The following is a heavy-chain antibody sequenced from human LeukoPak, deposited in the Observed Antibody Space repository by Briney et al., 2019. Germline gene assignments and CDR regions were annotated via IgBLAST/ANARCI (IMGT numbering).Heavy chain of an antibody. CDR1: GYTLTELS. D-gene: IGHD1-26*01. Sequence: ASVKVSCKVSGYTLTELSMHWVRQAPGKGLEWMGGFDPEYGETIYAQKFQGRVTMTEDTSTDTAYMELSSLRSEDTAVYYCATTPRRWEPRAFDIWGQGTMVTVSS. CDR2: FDPEYGET. CDR3: ATTPRRWEPRAFDI. V-gene: IGHV1-24*01. J-gene: IGHJ3*02.